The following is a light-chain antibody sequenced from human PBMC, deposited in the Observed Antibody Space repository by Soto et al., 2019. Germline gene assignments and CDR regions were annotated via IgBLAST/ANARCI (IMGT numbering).Light chain of an antibody. CDR3: QQYYSTPVT. CDR2: WAS. Sequence: DIVMTQSPDSLAVSLGERATINCKSSQSILFSSNNKNYLTWYQQKPGQHPKPLIYWASTRESGVPDRFSGSGSGTDFTLTISSLQAEDVAVYYCQQYYSTPVTFGGGTKVEIK. J-gene: IGKJ4*01. V-gene: IGKV4-1*01. CDR1: QSILFSSNNKNY.